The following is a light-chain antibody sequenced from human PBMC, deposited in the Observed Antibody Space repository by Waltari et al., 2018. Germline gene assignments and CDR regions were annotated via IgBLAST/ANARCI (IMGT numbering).Light chain of an antibody. J-gene: IGLJ2*01. V-gene: IGLV2-11*01. CDR1: SSDVGGYNY. CDR2: DVS. CDR3: CSYAGSRVV. Sequence: QSALTQPRSVSGSPGQSVTISCTGTSSDVGGYNYVSWYQQHPGKAPKLMIYDVSKRPSGVPVLFSASKSGNTASLTISGLQAEDEADYYCCSYAGSRVVFGGGTKLTVL.